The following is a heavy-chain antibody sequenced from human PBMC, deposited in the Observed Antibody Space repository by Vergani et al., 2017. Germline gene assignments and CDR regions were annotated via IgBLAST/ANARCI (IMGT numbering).Heavy chain of an antibody. CDR2: ISASGNA. CDR3: ARRSGGYYSGGKVHPLRTAFDV. D-gene: IGHD2-15*01. Sequence: QVQLQASGPGRVKPSQTLSLTCTMSGGSISAGYYFWSWIRQPAGKGLEWLGHISASGNASHRPSLKTRISMSVDTSKNQFSLTVTSVTAADTAIYFCARRSGGYYSGGKVHPLRTAFDVWVHGTVVTVSS. CDR1: GGSISAGYYF. J-gene: IGHJ3*01. V-gene: IGHV4-61*02.